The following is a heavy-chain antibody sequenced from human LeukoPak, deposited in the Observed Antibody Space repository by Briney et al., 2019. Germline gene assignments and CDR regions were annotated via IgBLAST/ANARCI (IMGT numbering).Heavy chain of an antibody. CDR3: ARDRGNSPYFNY. CDR2: VYYTGIT. V-gene: IGHV4-59*01. Sequence: SETLSLTCTVSGGSISNYYWSWIRQPPGKGLEYIGYVYYTGITNYNPSLKSRVAMSVDTSKNQFSLRLKSVTAADTAVYYCARDRGNSPYFNYWGQGAPVTVSS. CDR1: GGSISNYY. D-gene: IGHD4-23*01. J-gene: IGHJ4*02.